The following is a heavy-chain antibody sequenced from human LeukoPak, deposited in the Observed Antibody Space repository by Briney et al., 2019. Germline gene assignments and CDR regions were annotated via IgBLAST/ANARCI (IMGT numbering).Heavy chain of an antibody. CDR1: GYTFTDYY. V-gene: IGHV1-2*02. CDR2: ITPNNGGT. Sequence: ALVKVSCKASGYTFTDYYMHLVRHAPGQGFEWMGWITPNNGGTNYAQKFQGRVTMTRYTSISTAYMELSRLTSDDTAVYYCAREIGGATSFDYWGQVALVTVSS. D-gene: IGHD1-26*01. CDR3: AREIGGATSFDY. J-gene: IGHJ4*02.